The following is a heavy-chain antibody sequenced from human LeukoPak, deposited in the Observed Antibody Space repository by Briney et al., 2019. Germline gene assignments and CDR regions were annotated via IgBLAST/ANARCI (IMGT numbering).Heavy chain of an antibody. CDR2: IYHSGST. CDR1: GYSISSGYY. Sequence: PSETLSLTCTVSGYSISSGYYWGWIRQPPGKGLEWTGSIYHSGSTYYNPSLKSRVTISVDTSKNQFSLKLSSVTAADTAVYYCARIAYYYDSSGYFSPYYFDYWGQGTLVTVSS. J-gene: IGHJ4*02. V-gene: IGHV4-38-2*02. CDR3: ARIAYYYDSSGYFSPYYFDY. D-gene: IGHD3-22*01.